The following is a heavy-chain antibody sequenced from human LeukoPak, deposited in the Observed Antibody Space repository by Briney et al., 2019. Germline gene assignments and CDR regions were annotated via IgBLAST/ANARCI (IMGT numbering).Heavy chain of an antibody. CDR2: ISYDGSNK. J-gene: IGHJ4*02. Sequence: GGSLRLSCAASGFTFSSYGMHWVRQAPGKGLEWVAVISYDGSNKYYADSVKGRFTISRDNSKNTLYLQMNSLRAEDTAVYYCAKEGQDSSGWYSSYYFDYWGQGTLVTVSS. V-gene: IGHV3-30*18. CDR1: GFTFSSYG. CDR3: AKEGQDSSGWYSSYYFDY. D-gene: IGHD6-19*01.